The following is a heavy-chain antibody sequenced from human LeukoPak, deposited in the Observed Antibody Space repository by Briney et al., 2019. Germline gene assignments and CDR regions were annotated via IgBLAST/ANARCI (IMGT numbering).Heavy chain of an antibody. CDR1: GYSFTAHY. J-gene: IGHJ4*02. D-gene: IGHD6-13*01. V-gene: IGHV1-2*02. CDR2: INPNTGGT. CDR3: SRSSAAAGAVGY. Sequence: ASVEVSCKASGYSFTAHYIHWVRQAPGQGLEWMGCINPNTGGTNYAQKFQGRVTMTSDTSTTTAYMGLSSLSSDDTAVYFCSRSSAAAGAVGYWGQGTLVTVSS.